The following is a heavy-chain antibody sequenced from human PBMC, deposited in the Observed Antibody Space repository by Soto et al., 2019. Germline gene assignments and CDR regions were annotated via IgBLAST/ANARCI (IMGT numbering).Heavy chain of an antibody. D-gene: IGHD3-3*01. CDR3: ARVSHYDFWSGYRDYYMDV. V-gene: IGHV1-18*01. CDR2: ISAYNGNT. CDR1: GYTFTSYG. J-gene: IGHJ6*03. Sequence: ASVKVSCKASGYTFTSYGISWVRQAPGQGLEWMGWISAYNGNTNYAQKLQGRVTMTTDTSTSTAYMELRSLRSDDTAVYYCARVSHYDFWSGYRDYYMDVWGKGNTVTVSS.